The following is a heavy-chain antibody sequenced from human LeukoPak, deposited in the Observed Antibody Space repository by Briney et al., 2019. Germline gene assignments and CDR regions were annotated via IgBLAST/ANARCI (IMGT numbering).Heavy chain of an antibody. CDR3: ARAIPSGSYFGPVGY. CDR1: GGTFSSYA. Sequence: SVKVSCKASGGTFSSYAISWVRQAPGQGLEWMGGIIPIFGTANYAQKFQGRVAITADESTSTAYMELSSLRSEDTAVYYCARAIPSGSYFGPVGYWGQGTLVTVSS. J-gene: IGHJ4*02. D-gene: IGHD1-26*01. CDR2: IIPIFGTA. V-gene: IGHV1-69*13.